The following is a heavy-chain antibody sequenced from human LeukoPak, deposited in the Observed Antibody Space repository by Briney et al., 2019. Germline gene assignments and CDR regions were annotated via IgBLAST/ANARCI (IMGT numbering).Heavy chain of an antibody. CDR3: ATRPSPHYYYYGMDV. CDR2: IYYSGST. Sequence: SETLSLTCTVSGGSISSSSYYWGWIPQPPGKGLEWIASIYYSGSTYYNPSLKSRVTISVDTSKNQFSLKLSSVTAADTAVYYCATRPSPHYYYYGMDVWGQGTTVTVSS. D-gene: IGHD6-6*01. V-gene: IGHV4-39*01. J-gene: IGHJ6*02. CDR1: GGSISSSSYY.